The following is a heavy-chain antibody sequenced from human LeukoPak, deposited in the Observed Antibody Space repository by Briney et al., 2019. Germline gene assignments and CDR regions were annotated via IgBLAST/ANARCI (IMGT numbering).Heavy chain of an antibody. Sequence: ASVKVSCKASGYSFTSSYIRWVRQAPGQGLEWMGIINPSGGSTSYAQKFQGRVTMTRATSTSTVYMELSSLRSEDTAIYYCARGYYDSANWGQGTLVTVSS. V-gene: IGHV1-46*01. CDR2: INPSGGST. CDR1: GYSFTSSY. CDR3: ARGYYDSAN. J-gene: IGHJ4*02. D-gene: IGHD3-22*01.